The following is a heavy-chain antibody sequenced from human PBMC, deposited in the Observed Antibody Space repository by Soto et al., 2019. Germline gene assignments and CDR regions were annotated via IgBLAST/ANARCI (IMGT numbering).Heavy chain of an antibody. J-gene: IGHJ6*02. V-gene: IGHV3-23*01. CDR2: ISGSGGST. CDR1: GFTFSSYA. Sequence: GGSLRLSCAASGFTFSSYAMSWVRQAPGKGLEWVSAISGSGGSTYYADSVKGRFTISTDNSKNTLYLQMNSLRAEDTAVYYCADTDYYYYGMDVWGQGTTVTVSS. CDR3: ADTDYYYYGMDV.